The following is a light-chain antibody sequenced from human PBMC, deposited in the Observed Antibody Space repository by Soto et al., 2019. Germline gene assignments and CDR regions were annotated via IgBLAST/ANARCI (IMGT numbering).Light chain of an antibody. CDR2: GAS. CDR1: QSVSSN. V-gene: IGKV3-15*01. J-gene: IGKJ4*01. CDR3: QQYNNWLT. Sequence: EIVMTQSPATLSVSPGERATLSCRASQSVSSNLAWYQQKPGQAPRLLIYGASTRATGIPARFSGSGSGTDFTITISSLQSEDFAVYFCQQYNNWLTFGGGTKVEIK.